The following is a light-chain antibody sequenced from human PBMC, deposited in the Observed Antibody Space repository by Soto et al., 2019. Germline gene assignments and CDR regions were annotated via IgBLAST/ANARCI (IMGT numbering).Light chain of an antibody. CDR2: STS. J-gene: IGLJ3*02. CDR1: TGAVTSAYY. V-gene: IGLV7-43*01. CDR3: LLYFGGARV. Sequence: TVVTQEPSLTVSPGGTVTLTCASSTGAVTSAYYPNWFQQKPGQAPRALIYSTSNKQSWTPARFSGSLLGGKAALTLSGVQPEDEAEYYCLLYFGGARVFGGGTQLTVL.